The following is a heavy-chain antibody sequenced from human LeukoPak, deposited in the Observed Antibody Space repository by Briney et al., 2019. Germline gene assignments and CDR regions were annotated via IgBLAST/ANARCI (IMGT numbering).Heavy chain of an antibody. CDR3: ARDLDFDSSGYYLPGY. CDR2: IIPIFGTA. Sequence: GASVKVSCKASGGTFSSYAISWVRQAPGQGLEWMGGIIPIFGTANYAQKFQGRVTITADESTSIAYMELSSLRSEDTAVYYCARDLDFDSSGYYLPGYWGQGTLVTVSS. D-gene: IGHD3-22*01. CDR1: GGTFSSYA. V-gene: IGHV1-69*13. J-gene: IGHJ4*02.